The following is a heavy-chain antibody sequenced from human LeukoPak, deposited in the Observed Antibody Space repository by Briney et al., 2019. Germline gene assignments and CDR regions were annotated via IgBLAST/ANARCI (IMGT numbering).Heavy chain of an antibody. V-gene: IGHV3-7*01. Sequence: PGRCLRLSCAFSRFLLWNYRMNWVPRARTKGRVGVVNIQQDGSEKYYVDSVKGRFTISRDNAKNSLYLQMKSLRAEDTAVYYCARDVSGLAAAGTISDYWGQGTLVTVSS. CDR3: ARDVSGLAAAGTISDY. CDR2: IQQDGSEK. J-gene: IGHJ4*02. D-gene: IGHD6-13*01. CDR1: RFLLWNYR.